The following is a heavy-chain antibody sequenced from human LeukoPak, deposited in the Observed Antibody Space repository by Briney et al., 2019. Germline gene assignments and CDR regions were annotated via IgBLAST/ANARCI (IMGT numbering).Heavy chain of an antibody. Sequence: GGSLRLSCAASGFTFSSYWMSWVRQAPGKGLEWVANIKQDGSEKYYVDSVKGRFTISRDNAKNSLYLQMNSLRAEDTAVYYCARDKGGSSDSYYFDYWGQGTLVTVSS. CDR2: IKQDGSEK. V-gene: IGHV3-7*01. CDR3: ARDKGGSSDSYYFDY. J-gene: IGHJ4*02. D-gene: IGHD6-6*01. CDR1: GFTFSSYW.